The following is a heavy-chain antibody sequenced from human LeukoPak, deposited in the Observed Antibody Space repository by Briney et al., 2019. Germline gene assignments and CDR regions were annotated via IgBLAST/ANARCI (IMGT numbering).Heavy chain of an antibody. CDR3: AKDGDESYYDYVWGSYRFFDY. Sequence: GGSLRLSCAASGFTFSSYGKHWVRQAPGKGLEWVAVISYDGSNKYYADSVKGRFTISRDNSKNTLYLQMNSLRAEDTAVYYCAKDGDESYYDYVWGSYRFFDYWGQGTLVTVSS. J-gene: IGHJ4*02. V-gene: IGHV3-30*18. D-gene: IGHD3-16*02. CDR2: ISYDGSNK. CDR1: GFTFSSYG.